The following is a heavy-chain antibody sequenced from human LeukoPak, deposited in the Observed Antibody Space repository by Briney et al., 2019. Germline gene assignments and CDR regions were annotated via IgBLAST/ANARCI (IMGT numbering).Heavy chain of an antibody. CDR2: INPSGGST. CDR1: GYTFTSYY. CDR3: ARGSLVVAASYYFDY. D-gene: IGHD2-15*01. V-gene: IGHV1-46*01. Sequence: ASVKVSCKASGYTFTSYYMHWVRQAPGQGLEWMGIINPSGGSTSYAQKFQGRVTTTRDTSTSTVYMELSSLRSEDTAVYYCARGSLVVAASYYFDYWGQGTLVTVSS. J-gene: IGHJ4*02.